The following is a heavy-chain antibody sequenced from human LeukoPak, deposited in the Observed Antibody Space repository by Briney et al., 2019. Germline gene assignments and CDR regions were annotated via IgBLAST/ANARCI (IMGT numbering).Heavy chain of an antibody. J-gene: IGHJ5*02. V-gene: IGHV4-34*01. Sequence: SETLSLTCAVYGGSFSGYYWSWIRQPPGKGLEWIGEINHSGGTNYNPSLKSRVTISVDTSKNQFSLKLSSVTAADTAVYYCARDGYSYGNWFDPWGQGTLVTVSS. D-gene: IGHD5-18*01. CDR2: INHSGGT. CDR3: ARDGYSYGNWFDP. CDR1: GGSFSGYY.